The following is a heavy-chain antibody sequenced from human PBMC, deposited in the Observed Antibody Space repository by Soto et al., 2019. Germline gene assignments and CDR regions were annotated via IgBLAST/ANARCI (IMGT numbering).Heavy chain of an antibody. CDR1: GFTFSSYG. V-gene: IGHV3-30*03. CDR3: ARGYGFGPDYYYYGMDV. D-gene: IGHD3-16*01. Sequence: QVQLVESGGGVVQPGRSLRLSCAASGFTFSSYGMHWVRQAPGKGLEWVAVISYDGSNKYYADSVKGRFTISRDNSKNTLYLQMNSLRAEDTAVYYCARGYGFGPDYYYYGMDVWGQGTTVTVSS. CDR2: ISYDGSNK. J-gene: IGHJ6*02.